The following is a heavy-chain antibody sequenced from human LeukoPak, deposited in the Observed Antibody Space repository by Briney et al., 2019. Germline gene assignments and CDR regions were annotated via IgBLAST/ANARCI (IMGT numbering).Heavy chain of an antibody. V-gene: IGHV3-21*01. J-gene: IGHJ4*02. D-gene: IGHD6-13*01. CDR3: ARDRWTAAGTFDY. CDR2: ISSSTSYI. CDR1: GFTFSSYT. Sequence: GGSLGLSCAASGFTFSSYTMNWFRQAPGKGLEWVSSISSSTSYIYYADSVKGRFTISRYNAKNSLYLQMNSLRAEDTAVYYCARDRWTAAGTFDYWGQGTLVTVSS.